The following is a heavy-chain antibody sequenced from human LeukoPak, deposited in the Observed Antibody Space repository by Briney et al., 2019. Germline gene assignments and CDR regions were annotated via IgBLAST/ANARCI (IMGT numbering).Heavy chain of an antibody. J-gene: IGHJ4*02. CDR1: GFTFSSYW. Sequence: GGSLRLSCAASGFTFSSYWMHWVRQTPGKGLVWVSRINSDGSSTSYADSVKGRFTISRDNAKNTLYLQMNSLRAEDTAVYYCALGYCGGGSCSTYYFDYRGQGTRVTVSS. V-gene: IGHV3-74*01. D-gene: IGHD2-15*01. CDR2: INSDGSST. CDR3: ALGYCGGGSCSTYYFDY.